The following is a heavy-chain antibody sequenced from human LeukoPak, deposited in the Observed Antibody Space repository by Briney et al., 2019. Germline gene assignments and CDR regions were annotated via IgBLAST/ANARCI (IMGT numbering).Heavy chain of an antibody. CDR3: ARSLTMVRGVIDY. V-gene: IGHV3-11*01. CDR2: ISSSGRTI. J-gene: IGHJ4*02. CDR1: GFTFSDYY. Sequence: GSLILSCAASGFTFSDYYMSWIRPAPGKGLEWVSYISSSGRTIYYGGSVTDRFTISRDNAKNPLYLQINSLRAEDTAVYYCARSLTMVRGVIDYWGQGTLVTVSS. D-gene: IGHD3-10*01.